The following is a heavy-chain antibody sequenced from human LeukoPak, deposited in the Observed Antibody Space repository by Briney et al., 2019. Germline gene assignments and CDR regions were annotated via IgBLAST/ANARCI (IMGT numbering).Heavy chain of an antibody. V-gene: IGHV1-2*02. D-gene: IGHD1-26*01. CDR2: INPNSGGT. J-gene: IGHJ4*02. CDR3: ARDLSYSSADY. Sequence: GASVKVSCKASGYTFTGYYIHWVRQAPGQGLEWMGWINPNSGGTNHAQKFQGRVTMTRDTSISTAYMELSRLRSDDTAVYYCARDLSYSSADYWGQGTLVTVSS. CDR1: GYTFTGYY.